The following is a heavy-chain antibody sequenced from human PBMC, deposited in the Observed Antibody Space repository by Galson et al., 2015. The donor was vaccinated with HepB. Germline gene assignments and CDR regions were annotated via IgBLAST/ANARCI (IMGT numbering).Heavy chain of an antibody. D-gene: IGHD2-2*01. CDR2: FDPEDGET. CDR3: AIFPPYIVVVPAATDDAFDI. J-gene: IGHJ3*02. V-gene: IGHV1-24*01. Sequence: SVKVSCKVSGYTLTELSMHWVRQAPGKGLEWMGGFDPEDGETIYAQKFQGRVTMTEDTSTDTAYMELSSLRSEDTAVYYCAIFPPYIVVVPAATDDAFDIWGQGTMVTVSS. CDR1: GYTLTELS.